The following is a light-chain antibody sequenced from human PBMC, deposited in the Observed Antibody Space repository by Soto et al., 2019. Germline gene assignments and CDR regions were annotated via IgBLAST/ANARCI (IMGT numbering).Light chain of an antibody. V-gene: IGKV3-20*01. CDR2: GAS. J-gene: IGKJ1*01. Sequence: EIVLTQSPGTLSLSPGERATLSYRASQSVSSNYLAWYQQKPGQAPRLLIYGASSRATGIPDRFSGSGSGTEFTLTISRLEPEDFAVYYCQQYSTWPRTFGQGTKVELK. CDR3: QQYSTWPRT. CDR1: QSVSSNY.